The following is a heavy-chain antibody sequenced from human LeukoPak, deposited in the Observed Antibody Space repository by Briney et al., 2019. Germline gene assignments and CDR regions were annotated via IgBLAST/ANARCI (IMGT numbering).Heavy chain of an antibody. V-gene: IGHV3-23*01. CDR2: ILAGGGST. Sequence: PGGSLRLSWAASGFTFSNFAMSWVRQAPGKGLEWDSGILAGGGSTYYADFVKGRFTISRDQSKNPLYLQLNSLRAEDTAVYYCSKYLSAAANAYFDCWGQATLVTVCS. CDR1: GFTFSNFA. J-gene: IGHJ4*02. D-gene: IGHD6-25*01. CDR3: SKYLSAAANAYFDC.